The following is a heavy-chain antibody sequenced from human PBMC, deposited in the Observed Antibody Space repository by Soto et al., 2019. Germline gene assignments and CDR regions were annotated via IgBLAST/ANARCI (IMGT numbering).Heavy chain of an antibody. V-gene: IGHV4-34*01. J-gene: IGHJ1*01. CDR1: GGSFSGYY. Sequence: QVQLQQWGAGLLKPSETLSLTCAVYGGSFSGYYWSWIRQPPGKGLEWIGEINHSGSTNYNPSLKSRVTISVDTSKNQFSLKLSSVTAADTAVYYCARGLDYVAFNWGQGTLVTVSS. D-gene: IGHD4-17*01. CDR3: ARGLDYVAFN. CDR2: INHSGST.